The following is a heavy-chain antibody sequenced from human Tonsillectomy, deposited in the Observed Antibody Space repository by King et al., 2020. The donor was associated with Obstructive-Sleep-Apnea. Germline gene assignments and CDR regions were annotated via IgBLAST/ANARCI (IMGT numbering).Heavy chain of an antibody. J-gene: IGHJ4*02. D-gene: IGHD5-12*01. Sequence: QLQESGPGLVKPSETLSLTCTGSGGSISNYYWSWIRQPPGKGLEWIGYMYYSGNTNFNPSLRSLVTISADTSKIQFSLRLSSVTAADTAVYYCARHRGVEDYGGYGDYFDYWGQGTLVTVSS. CDR1: GGSISNYY. CDR3: ARHRGVEDYGGYGDYFDY. V-gene: IGHV4-59*08. CDR2: MYYSGNT.